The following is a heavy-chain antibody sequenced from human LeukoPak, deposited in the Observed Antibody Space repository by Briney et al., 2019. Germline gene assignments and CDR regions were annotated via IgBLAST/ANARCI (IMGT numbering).Heavy chain of an antibody. CDR2: ILYSGST. CDR3: ARRPSGANWFDP. Sequence: SETLSLTCTVSGDSISSYYWNWIRQPPGKGLEWIGYILYSGSTNYTPSLRSRVTISVDTSKNQFSLKVNSVTAADTAVYYCARRPSGANWFDPWGREPWSPFPQ. D-gene: IGHD4-17*01. J-gene: IGHJ5*02. CDR1: GDSISSYY. V-gene: IGHV4-59*01.